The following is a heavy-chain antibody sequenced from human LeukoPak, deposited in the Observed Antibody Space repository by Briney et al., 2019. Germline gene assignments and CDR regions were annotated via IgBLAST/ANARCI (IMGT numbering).Heavy chain of an antibody. CDR1: GDSISSYY. D-gene: IGHD6-13*01. CDR2: IYYSGNT. Sequence: PSETLSLTCTVSGDSISSYYWSWIRQPPGKGLEWIGYIYYSGNTNYNPSLKSRVTISVDTSKNQFSLKLSSVTAADTAVYYCARDRSKQQYDYWGQGTLVTVSS. CDR3: ARDRSKQQYDY. J-gene: IGHJ4*02. V-gene: IGHV4-59*12.